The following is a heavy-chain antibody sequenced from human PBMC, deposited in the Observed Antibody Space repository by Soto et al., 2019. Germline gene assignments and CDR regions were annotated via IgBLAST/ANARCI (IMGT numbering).Heavy chain of an antibody. V-gene: IGHV1-8*01. J-gene: IGHJ6*02. Sequence: QAQLEQSGAEVKKPGASVRVSCKASEDTFANYDIIWVRQAPGQGLEWMGWVNPNNGNTGYAPKFQGRVTMTRDTSTRTAYLEMSGLRTDDTAVYYCSRSEVGDCMDVGGRGTTVIVSS. CDR2: VNPNNGNT. D-gene: IGHD2-21*02. CDR3: SRSEVGDCMDV. CDR1: EDTFANYD.